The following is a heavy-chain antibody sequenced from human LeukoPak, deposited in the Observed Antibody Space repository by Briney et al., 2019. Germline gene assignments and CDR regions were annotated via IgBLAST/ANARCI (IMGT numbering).Heavy chain of an antibody. Sequence: HPGGSLRLSCVASGFTVTYSYMTWVRQAPGQGLEWDSVIFDGGSTYYADSVKGRFTISRDNSKTTLYLQMRSLRVEDTAVYYCARVHPYHSGTYRYGIDVWGQGTTVTVS. D-gene: IGHD3-10*01. CDR2: IFDGGST. CDR1: GFTVTYSY. J-gene: IGHJ6*02. V-gene: IGHV3-66*01. CDR3: ARVHPYHSGTYRYGIDV.